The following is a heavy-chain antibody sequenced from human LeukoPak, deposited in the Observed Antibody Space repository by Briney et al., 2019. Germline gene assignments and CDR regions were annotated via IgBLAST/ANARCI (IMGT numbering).Heavy chain of an antibody. Sequence: GGSLRLSCAASGFTFSSYAMHWVRQAPGKGLEWVAVISYDGSNKYYADSVKGRFTISRDNSKNTLYLQMNSLRAEDTAVYYCASLYGSGPKWADPWGQGTLVTVSS. CDR1: GFTFSSYA. CDR3: ASLYGSGPKWADP. D-gene: IGHD3-10*01. CDR2: ISYDGSNK. J-gene: IGHJ5*02. V-gene: IGHV3-30*04.